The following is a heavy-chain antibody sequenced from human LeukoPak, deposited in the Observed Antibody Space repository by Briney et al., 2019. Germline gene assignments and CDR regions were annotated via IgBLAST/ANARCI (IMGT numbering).Heavy chain of an antibody. CDR3: ARDGSGGNVGPFFDY. CDR2: IYYSGST. Sequence: SETLSLTCTVSGGSISSGDYYWSWIRQPPGKGLEWIGYIYYSGSTYYNPSLKSRVTISVDTSKNQFSLKLSSVTAADTAVYYCARDGSGGNVGPFFDYWGQGTLVTVSS. D-gene: IGHD2-15*01. V-gene: IGHV4-30-4*01. CDR1: GGSISSGDYY. J-gene: IGHJ4*02.